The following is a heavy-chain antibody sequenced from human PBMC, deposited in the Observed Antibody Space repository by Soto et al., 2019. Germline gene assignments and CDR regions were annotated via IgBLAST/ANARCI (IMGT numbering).Heavy chain of an antibody. V-gene: IGHV4-38-2*01. CDR2: IFHGGNT. D-gene: IGHD2-15*01. J-gene: IGHJ3*01. CDR1: GFFISSGNY. Sequence: SETLSLTCAVSGFFISSGNYWGWIRKPPWKGLEWIGSIFHGGNTYYNPSLKSRVTISVDMSKNQFSLKLNSVTAADTAVYYCARARWYDAFDVWGQGTVVTVSS. CDR3: ARARWYDAFDV.